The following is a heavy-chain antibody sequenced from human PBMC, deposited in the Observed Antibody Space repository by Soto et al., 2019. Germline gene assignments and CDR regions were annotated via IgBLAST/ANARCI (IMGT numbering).Heavy chain of an antibody. CDR3: VREEQLVDYYYGMDV. CDR2: INSDGSGT. Sequence: PGGSLRLSCAASGFTFSSYWMHWVRQAPGKGLVWVSRINSDGSGTTYADSVRGRFTISRDNAKNTLYLQMNSLRAEDTAVYYCVREEQLVDYYYGMDVWGQGTTVTVSS. J-gene: IGHJ6*02. CDR1: GFTFSSYW. D-gene: IGHD6-6*01. V-gene: IGHV3-74*01.